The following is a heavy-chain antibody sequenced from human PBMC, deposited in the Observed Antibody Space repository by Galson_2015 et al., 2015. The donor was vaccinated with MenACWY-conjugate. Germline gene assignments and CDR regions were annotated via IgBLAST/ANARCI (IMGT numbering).Heavy chain of an antibody. D-gene: IGHD5-12*01. CDR2: IYSGGGT. V-gene: IGHV3-66*01. CDR1: GFILSSTS. Sequence: SLRLSCAASGFILSSTSYMSWVRQAPGKGPEWMSIIYSGGGTYYAESVKGRFTISRDNANNMVDLQMDNGRAEDTALYYCATTRAPYGGFAGEYYFDHWGQGVLVTVSS. J-gene: IGHJ4*02. CDR3: ATTRAPYGGFAGEYYFDH.